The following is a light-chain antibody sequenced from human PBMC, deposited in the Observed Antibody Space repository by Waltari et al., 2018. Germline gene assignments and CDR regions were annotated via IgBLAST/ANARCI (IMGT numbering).Light chain of an antibody. CDR3: QQYHDYSVYT. V-gene: IGKV1-5*01. Sequence: DIQMAQSPSTLSASVGDRVTITCRASQSIVRWLAWYQQKPGKAPKLCIYDASTLQSGVQSRFSGSGSGTEFTLTISSLQPDDFATYYCQQYHDYSVYTFGQGTKVEIK. J-gene: IGKJ2*01. CDR1: QSIVRW. CDR2: DAS.